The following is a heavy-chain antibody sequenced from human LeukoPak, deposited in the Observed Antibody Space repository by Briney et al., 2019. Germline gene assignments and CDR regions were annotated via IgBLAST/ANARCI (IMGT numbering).Heavy chain of an antibody. Sequence: SQTLSLTCTVSGGSISSGGYYWSWLRQHPGRGLEWIGYIYYSGSTYYNPSLKSRVTISVDTSKNQFSLKLSSVTAADTAVYYCARDHDGYYFDYWGQGTLVTVSS. CDR2: IYYSGST. CDR1: GGSISSGGYY. J-gene: IGHJ4*02. CDR3: ARDHDGYYFDY. V-gene: IGHV4-31*03. D-gene: IGHD3-10*01.